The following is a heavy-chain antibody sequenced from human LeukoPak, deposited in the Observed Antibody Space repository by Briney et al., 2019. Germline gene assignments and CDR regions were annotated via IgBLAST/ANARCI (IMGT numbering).Heavy chain of an antibody. J-gene: IGHJ4*02. CDR3: ASPLSSGWSEFDY. CDR1: GGSISSYY. CDR2: IYYSGST. D-gene: IGHD6-19*01. Sequence: PSETLSLTCTVSGGSISSYYWGWIRQPPGKGLEWIGSIYYSGSTYYNPSLKSRVTISVDTSKNQFSLKLSSVTAADTAVYYCASPLSSGWSEFDYWGQGTLVTVSS. V-gene: IGHV4-39*01.